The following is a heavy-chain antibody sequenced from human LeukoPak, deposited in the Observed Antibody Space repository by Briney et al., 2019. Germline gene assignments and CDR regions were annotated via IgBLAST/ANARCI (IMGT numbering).Heavy chain of an antibody. CDR1: GFTFSSCW. CDR3: ARVGGYNSYFDY. J-gene: IGHJ4*02. D-gene: IGHD5-24*01. V-gene: IGHV3-74*03. Sequence: GGTLRLSCAASGFTFSSCWMHWVRQAPGKGLVWVSRINGDGSSTTYADSVRGRFTISRDNAKNTLYLQMNSLRDEDTAVYYCARVGGYNSYFDYWGQGSLVTVSS. CDR2: INGDGSST.